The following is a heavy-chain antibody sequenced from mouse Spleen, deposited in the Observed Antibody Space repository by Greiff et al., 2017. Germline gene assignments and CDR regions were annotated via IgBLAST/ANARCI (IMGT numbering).Heavy chain of an antibody. CDR3: TRHYSYFDY. CDR1: GYTFTDYE. CDR2: IDPETGGT. V-gene: IGHV1-15*01. J-gene: IGHJ2*01. D-gene: IGHD1-2*01. Sequence: VKLMESGAELVRPGASVTLSCKASGYTFTDYEMHWVKQTPVHGLEWIGAIDPETGGTAYNQKFKGKAILTADKSSSTAYMELRSLTSEDSAVYYCTRHYSYFDYWGQGTTLTVSS.